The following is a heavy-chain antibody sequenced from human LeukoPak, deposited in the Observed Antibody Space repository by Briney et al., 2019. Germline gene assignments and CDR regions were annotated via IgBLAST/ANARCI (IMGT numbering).Heavy chain of an antibody. CDR3: ARDYYDSSGYYEGVY. CDR1: GYTFTGYY. D-gene: IGHD3-22*01. V-gene: IGHV1-2*06. Sequence: ASVKVSSKASGYTFTGYYMHWVRRAPGQGLEWMGRINPNSGGTNYAQKFQGRVTMTRDTSISTAYMELSRLRSDDTAVYYCARDYYDSSGYYEGVYWGQGTLVTVSS. J-gene: IGHJ4*02. CDR2: INPNSGGT.